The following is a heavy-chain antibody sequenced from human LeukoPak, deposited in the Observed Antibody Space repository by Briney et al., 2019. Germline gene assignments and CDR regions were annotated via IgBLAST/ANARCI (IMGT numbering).Heavy chain of an antibody. Sequence: GGSLRLSCSASGFIFDTYAMNWVRQAPGKGLEWVSSISGGGGSTSYADSVKGRFTISRDNAKNSLYLQMNSLRAVDTAVYYCARDRDVGSGYFDYWGQGTLVTVSS. V-gene: IGHV3-23*01. J-gene: IGHJ4*02. D-gene: IGHD1-26*01. CDR1: GFIFDTYA. CDR3: ARDRDVGSGYFDY. CDR2: ISGGGGST.